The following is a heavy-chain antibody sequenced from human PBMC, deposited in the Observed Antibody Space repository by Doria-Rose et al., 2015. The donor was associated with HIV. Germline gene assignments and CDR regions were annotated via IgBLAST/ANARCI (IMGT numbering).Heavy chain of an antibody. V-gene: IGHV3-30*04. CDR1: GFTFSSFA. J-gene: IGHJ4*02. CDR3: ATYSSPPY. D-gene: IGHD6-13*01. Sequence: QVQLVQSGGGVVQPGRSLRLSCAASGFTFSSFAIHWVRQAPGKGLEWVAVISYDGSNRFYANSVKGRFTISRDNSKNKVSVQMNSLRAEDTAVYYCATYSSPPYWGQGTLVTVSS. CDR2: ISYDGSNR.